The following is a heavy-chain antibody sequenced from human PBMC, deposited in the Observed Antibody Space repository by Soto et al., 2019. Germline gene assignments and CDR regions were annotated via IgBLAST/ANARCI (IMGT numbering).Heavy chain of an antibody. CDR1: GDSISGHY. J-gene: IGHJ5*02. CDR2: LYSTGTT. D-gene: IGHD2-21*01. V-gene: IGHV4-4*07. Sequence: PSETLSLTCTVSGDSISGHYWTWIRQSSGKGLEWIGRLYSTGTTDYNPSLGSRVSMSVDTSKNQFSLNLRSVTAADTAVYYCARLRIATNNYKWFDPWGQGTLVTV. CDR3: ARLRIATNNYKWFDP.